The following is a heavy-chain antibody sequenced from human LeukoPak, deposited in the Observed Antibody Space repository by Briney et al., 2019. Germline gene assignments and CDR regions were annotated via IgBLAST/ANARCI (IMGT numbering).Heavy chain of an antibody. CDR2: IRYDGSDT. CDR1: GFTFSSYG. Sequence: GGSLRLSCAASGFTFSSYGVHWVRQAPGKGLEWVTFIRYDGSDTYYADSVKGRFTISRDNSKNTLFLQMNSLRAEDTAVYYCARSLFGGRLILGYMDVWGKGTTVTVSS. V-gene: IGHV3-30*02. D-gene: IGHD2-15*01. J-gene: IGHJ6*03. CDR3: ARSLFGGRLILGYMDV.